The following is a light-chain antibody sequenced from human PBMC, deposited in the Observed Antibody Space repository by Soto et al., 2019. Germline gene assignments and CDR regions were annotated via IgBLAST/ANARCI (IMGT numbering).Light chain of an antibody. Sequence: QSVLNQAASVSGSPGQSIAISCTGTNSDVGAYNSVSWYQQYPGKAPKLMIHDVTNRPSGVSDRFSGSKSGNTASLTISGLQAEDEADYYCSSNTSRSFYVVGSGTKV. J-gene: IGLJ1*01. V-gene: IGLV2-14*01. CDR3: SSNTSRSFYV. CDR1: NSDVGAYNS. CDR2: DVT.